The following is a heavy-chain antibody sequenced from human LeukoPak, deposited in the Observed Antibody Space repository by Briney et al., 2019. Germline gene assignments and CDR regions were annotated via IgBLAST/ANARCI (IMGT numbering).Heavy chain of an antibody. J-gene: IGHJ4*02. CDR2: INHSGST. CDR1: GGSFSGYY. Sequence: PETLSLTCAVYGGSFSGYYWSWIRQPPGKGLEWIGEINHSGSTNYNPSLKSRVTISVDTSKNQFSLKLSSVTAADTAVYYCARGIQLWSNFDYWGQGTLVTVSS. V-gene: IGHV4-34*01. CDR3: ARGIQLWSNFDY. D-gene: IGHD5-18*01.